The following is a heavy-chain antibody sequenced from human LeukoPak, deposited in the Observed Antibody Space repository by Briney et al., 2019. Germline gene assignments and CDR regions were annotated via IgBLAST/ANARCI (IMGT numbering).Heavy chain of an antibody. CDR2: IYHSGRT. J-gene: IGHJ4*02. CDR3: ARQIAVAFDY. D-gene: IGHD6-19*01. V-gene: IGHV4-38-2*01. Sequence: SETLSLTCAVSGYSISSGYYWGWIRQPPGQGLEWIGSIYHSGRTYYNPSLKSRVTISVDTSKNQFSLKLSSVTAADTAVYYCARQIAVAFDYWGQGTLVTVSS. CDR1: GYSISSGYY.